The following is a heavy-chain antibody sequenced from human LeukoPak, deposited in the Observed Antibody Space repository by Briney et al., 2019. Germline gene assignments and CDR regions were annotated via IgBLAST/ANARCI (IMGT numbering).Heavy chain of an antibody. CDR3: ARASYLHYFDY. Sequence: ASETLSLTCTVSGGSISSYYWSWIRQPPGKGLEWIGYIYYSGSTNYNPSLKSRVTISVDTSKNQFSLKLSSVTAADTAVYYCARASYLHYFDYWGQGTLVTVSS. V-gene: IGHV4-59*01. CDR1: GGSISSYY. D-gene: IGHD3-16*01. CDR2: IYYSGST. J-gene: IGHJ4*02.